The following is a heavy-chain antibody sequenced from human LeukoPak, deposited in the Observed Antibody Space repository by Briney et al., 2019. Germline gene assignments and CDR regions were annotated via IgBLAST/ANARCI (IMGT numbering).Heavy chain of an antibody. CDR1: GGSISSSSYH. V-gene: IGHV4-39*01. Sequence: PSETLSLTCTVSGGSISSSSYHWGWIRQPPGKGLEWIGSIYYSGSTYYNPSLKSRVAISVDTSKNQFSLKLSSVTAADTAVYYCARRRPSHYFDYWGQGTLVTVSS. J-gene: IGHJ4*02. CDR2: IYYSGST. CDR3: ARRRPSHYFDY.